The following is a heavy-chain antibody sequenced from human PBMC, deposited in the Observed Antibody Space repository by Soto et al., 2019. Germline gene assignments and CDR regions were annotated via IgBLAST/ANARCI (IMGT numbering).Heavy chain of an antibody. Sequence: QVQLVQSGAEVRKPGSSLRVSCKSSGATFSTTGISWVRQAPGQGLEWMGGIIPLFGTPKYARKIQSRVSLTTNESTNTVYMDLNSLRLDSAAVYYCARASPVICGGDPCYRLDSSFDSWGQGSLVIVSS. CDR1: GATFSTTG. J-gene: IGHJ5*01. D-gene: IGHD2-21*02. CDR3: ARASPVICGGDPCYRLDSSFDS. V-gene: IGHV1-69*01. CDR2: IIPLFGTP.